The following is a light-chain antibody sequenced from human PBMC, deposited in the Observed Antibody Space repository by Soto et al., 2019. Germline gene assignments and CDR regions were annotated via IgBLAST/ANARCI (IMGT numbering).Light chain of an antibody. V-gene: IGKV1-27*01. CDR1: QGISNY. CDR2: GTS. CDR3: QKYNSAPFT. Sequence: DIQMTQSPSSLSASVGDRVTITCRASQGISNYLAWYQQKPGKVPKLLIYGTSTLHSGIPARFSGSGSATDFTLTISSLQPEDVATYYCQKYNSAPFTFGPGTKVDIK. J-gene: IGKJ3*01.